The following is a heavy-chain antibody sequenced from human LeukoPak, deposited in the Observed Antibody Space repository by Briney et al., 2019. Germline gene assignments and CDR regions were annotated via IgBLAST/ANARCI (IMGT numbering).Heavy chain of an antibody. V-gene: IGHV4-61*02. J-gene: IGHJ6*03. D-gene: IGHD1-26*01. CDR3: ARVPRGSTVGTLPYFYYYMDV. CDR2: IYNSWTT. CDR1: GDSVSSGSNY. Sequence: SQTLSLTCTVPGDSVSSGSNYWSWIRQPAGKGLEWIGRIYNSWTTNYNPSLKSRVTISVDTSKNQFSLKLSSVTAADTAVYYCARVPRGSTVGTLPYFYYYMDVWGKGTTVIVSS.